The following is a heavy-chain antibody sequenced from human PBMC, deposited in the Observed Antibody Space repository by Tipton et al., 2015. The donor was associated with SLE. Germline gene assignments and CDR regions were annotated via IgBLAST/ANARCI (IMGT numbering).Heavy chain of an antibody. CDR2: INHSGST. V-gene: IGHV4-39*07. D-gene: IGHD2-15*01. CDR1: GGSISSSGHY. J-gene: IGHJ6*02. Sequence: TLSLTCTVSGGSISSSGHYWAWIRQPPGKGLEWIGEINHSGSTNYNPSLKSRVTTSLDTSKNQVSLKLKSVTAADTAVYYCARRTYCSGGPCYPVPSDGMDVWGQGTTVTVSS. CDR3: ARRTYCSGGPCYPVPSDGMDV.